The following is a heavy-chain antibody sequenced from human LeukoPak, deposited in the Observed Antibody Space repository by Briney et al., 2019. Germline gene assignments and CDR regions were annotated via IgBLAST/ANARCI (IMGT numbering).Heavy chain of an antibody. Sequence: GGSLRLSCAASGFVFSSNSMIWVRQAPGKGLEWVSYISSSSSTIYYADSVRGRFTISRDNAKNSLYLQMNRLRAEDTAVYYCATSGYSNIDYWGQGTLVTVSS. CDR2: ISSSSSTI. CDR3: ATSGYSNIDY. J-gene: IGHJ4*02. CDR1: GFVFSSNS. D-gene: IGHD4-11*01. V-gene: IGHV3-48*04.